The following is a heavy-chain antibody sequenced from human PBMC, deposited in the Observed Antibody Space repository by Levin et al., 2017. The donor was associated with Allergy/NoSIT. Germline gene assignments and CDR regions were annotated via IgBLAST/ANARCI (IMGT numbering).Heavy chain of an antibody. CDR3: ARVTGTKNYYYYYYYMDV. J-gene: IGHJ6*03. D-gene: IGHD1-7*01. CDR2: IIPIFGTA. Sequence: KISCKASGGTFSSYAISWVRQAPGQGLEWMGGIIPIFGTANYAQKFQGRVTITADESTSTAYMELSSLRSEDTAVYYCARVTGTKNYYYYYYYMDVWGKGTTVTVSS. CDR1: GGTFSSYA. V-gene: IGHV1-69*01.